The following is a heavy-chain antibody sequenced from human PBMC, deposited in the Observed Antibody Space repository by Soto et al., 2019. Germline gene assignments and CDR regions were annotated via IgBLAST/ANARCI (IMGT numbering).Heavy chain of an antibody. J-gene: IGHJ4*02. V-gene: IGHV3-30*18. CDR2: ISYDGSNK. CDR3: AKDGGLRRGTFDY. CDR1: GFTFSSYG. D-gene: IGHD1-7*01. Sequence: QVQLVESGGGVVQPGRSLRLSCAASGFTFSSYGMHWVRQAPGKGLEWVAVISYDGSNKYYADSVKGRFTISRDNSKNTLYLQMNSLRAEDTAVYYCAKDGGLRRGTFDYWGQGTLVTVSS.